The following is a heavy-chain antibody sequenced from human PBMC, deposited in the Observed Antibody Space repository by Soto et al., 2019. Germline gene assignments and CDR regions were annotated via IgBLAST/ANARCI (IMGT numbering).Heavy chain of an antibody. CDR1: GFTFRSSV. V-gene: IGHV3-73*01. D-gene: IGHD1-1*01. Sequence: HPGGSLRLSCAASGFTFRSSVVHWVRQAPGKGLEWVGHIKNRAKNYATAYTASVKGRFTISRDDSKKTTYLQMTYLKTDDTAVYYCARHVVPELEPTTPFYNGLDVWGQGTTVTVSS. CDR3: ARHVVPELEPTTPFYNGLDV. CDR2: IKNRAKNYAT. J-gene: IGHJ6*02.